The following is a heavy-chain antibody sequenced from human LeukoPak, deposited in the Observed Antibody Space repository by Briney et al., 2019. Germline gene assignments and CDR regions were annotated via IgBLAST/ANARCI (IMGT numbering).Heavy chain of an antibody. V-gene: IGHV1-2*06. J-gene: IGHJ6*02. CDR1: GYTLTGYY. CDR2: INPNSGGT. CDR3: AREPAAWDYYYCGMDV. D-gene: IGHD2-2*01. Sequence: ASVKVSCKASGYTLTGYYMHWVRQAPGQGLEWMGRINPNSGGTNYAQKFQGRVTMTRDTSISTAYMELSRLRSDDTAVYYCAREPAAWDYYYCGMDVWGQGTTVTVSS.